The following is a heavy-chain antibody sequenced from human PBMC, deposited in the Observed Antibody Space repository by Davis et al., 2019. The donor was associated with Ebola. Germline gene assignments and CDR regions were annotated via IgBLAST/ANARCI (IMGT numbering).Heavy chain of an antibody. CDR2: IRYDGSNK. Sequence: PGGSLRLSCAASGFTFSSYGMHWVRQAPGKGLEWVAFIRYDGSNKYYADSVKGRFTISRDNAKNSLYLQMNSLRAEDTAVYYCARGPLSIAVADYYYYYGMDVWGKGTTVTVSS. D-gene: IGHD6-19*01. CDR3: ARGPLSIAVADYYYYYGMDV. J-gene: IGHJ6*04. CDR1: GFTFSSYG. V-gene: IGHV3-30*02.